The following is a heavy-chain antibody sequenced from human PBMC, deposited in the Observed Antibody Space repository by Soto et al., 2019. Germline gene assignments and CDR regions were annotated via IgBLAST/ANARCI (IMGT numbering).Heavy chain of an antibody. CDR1: GGSFSGYY. CDR2: INHSGST. D-gene: IGHD3-16*01. CDR3: ARGPYYDLIWNYYYMDV. V-gene: IGHV4-34*01. J-gene: IGHJ6*03. Sequence: SETLSLTCAVYGGSFSGYYWSWIRQPPGKGLEWIGEINHSGSTNYNPSLKSRVTISVDTSKNQFSLKLSSVTAADTAVYYCARGPYYDLIWNYYYMDVWGKGTTVTVSS.